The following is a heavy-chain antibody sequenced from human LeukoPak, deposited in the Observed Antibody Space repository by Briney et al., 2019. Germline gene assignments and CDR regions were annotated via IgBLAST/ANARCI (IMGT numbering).Heavy chain of an antibody. J-gene: IGHJ4*02. CDR2: LYSGGAT. CDR3: ARDGTYTDYDPDFDI. D-gene: IGHD5-12*01. Sequence: GGSLRLSCAASGFTVSANSMNWVRQAPGKGLEWVSVLYSGGATYYADAVKGRFTISRDNAKNSLYLQMNSLRAEDTAVFYCARDGTYTDYDPDFDIWGQGTLVTVSS. V-gene: IGHV3-53*01. CDR1: GFTVSANS.